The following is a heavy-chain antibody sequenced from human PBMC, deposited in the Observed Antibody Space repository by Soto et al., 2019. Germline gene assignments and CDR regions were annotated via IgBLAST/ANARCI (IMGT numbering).Heavy chain of an antibody. V-gene: IGHV1-18*01. CDR1: GYTFTSYG. CDR2: ISAYNGNT. J-gene: IGHJ3*02. CDR3: AREGYRSGWWGGALDS. Sequence: SVKVSCKASGYTFTSYGISWVRQAPGQGLEWMGWISAYNGNTNYAQKLQGRVTMTTDASTSTAYMELRSLRSDDTAVYYCAREGYRSGWWGGALDSSGQGTMVTVS. D-gene: IGHD6-19*01.